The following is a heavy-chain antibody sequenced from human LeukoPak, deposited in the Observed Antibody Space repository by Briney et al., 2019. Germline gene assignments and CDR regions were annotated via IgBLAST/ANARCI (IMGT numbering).Heavy chain of an antibody. Sequence: PSQTLSLTCYVSGGSISSGRYYWTWMRQHPGKGLEWIAYIHYSGSTYYNPSLKSRVTISVDTSKNQFSLKLSSVTAADTAVYYCARAARGYDFWSGSDWFDPWGQGTLVTVSS. D-gene: IGHD3-3*01. J-gene: IGHJ5*02. V-gene: IGHV4-31*03. CDR3: ARAARGYDFWSGSDWFDP. CDR2: IHYSGST. CDR1: GGSISSGRYY.